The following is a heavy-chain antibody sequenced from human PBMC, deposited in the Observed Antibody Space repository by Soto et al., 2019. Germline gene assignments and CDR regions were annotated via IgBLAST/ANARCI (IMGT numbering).Heavy chain of an antibody. J-gene: IGHJ4*02. Sequence: SETLSLTCAVHGGSFSGYFGMLIRQPPGKGLEWVGETTRRGRTTYNPSLKSRITLSLDTSKNEFSLKMTSVTAADTAVYYCALLTFYFDSGDHYPLDFWGQGSLVTVSS. CDR3: ALLTFYFDSGDHYPLDF. V-gene: IGHV4-34*01. CDR1: GGSFSGYF. CDR2: TTRRGRT. D-gene: IGHD3-22*01.